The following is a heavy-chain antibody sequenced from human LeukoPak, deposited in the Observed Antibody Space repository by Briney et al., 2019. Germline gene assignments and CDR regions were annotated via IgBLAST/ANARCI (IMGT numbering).Heavy chain of an antibody. Sequence: GGSLRLSCAASGFTFSSYSMNWVRQAPGQGLEWVSYISNSGDTIYYADSVRGRFTISRDNAKNSLYLQMNSLRDEDTAVYYCARDRAYDGYYFDYWGEGTLVTVSS. J-gene: IGHJ4*02. CDR1: GFTFSSYS. CDR2: ISNSGDTI. D-gene: IGHD5-12*01. CDR3: ARDRAYDGYYFDY. V-gene: IGHV3-48*02.